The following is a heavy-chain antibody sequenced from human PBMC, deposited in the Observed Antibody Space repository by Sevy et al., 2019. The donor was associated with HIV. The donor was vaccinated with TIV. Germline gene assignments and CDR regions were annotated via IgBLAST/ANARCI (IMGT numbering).Heavy chain of an antibody. CDR2: ISYDGSNK. V-gene: IGHV3-30*04. CDR1: GFTFSSYA. CDR3: ARDTPVGATNDAFDI. Sequence: GGSLRLSCAASGFTFSSYAMHWVRQAPGKGLEWVAVISYDGSNKYYADSVKGRFTISRDNSKNTLYLQMNSLRAEDTAVYYWARDTPVGATNDAFDIWGQGTMVTVSS. J-gene: IGHJ3*02. D-gene: IGHD1-26*01.